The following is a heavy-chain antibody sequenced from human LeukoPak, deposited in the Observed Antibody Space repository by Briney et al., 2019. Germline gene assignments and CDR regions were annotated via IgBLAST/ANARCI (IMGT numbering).Heavy chain of an antibody. V-gene: IGHV5-51*01. D-gene: IGHD2-2*01. CDR2: IYPGDSDT. CDR1: GYSFTSYW. J-gene: IGHJ4*02. CDR3: ASTNLLGYCSSTSCDFDY. Sequence: GESLKISCKGSGYSFTSYWISWVRQMPGKGLEWMGIIYPGDSDTRYSPSFQGQVTISADKSISTAYLQWSSLKASDTAMYYCASTNLLGYCSSTSCDFDYWGQGTLVTVSS.